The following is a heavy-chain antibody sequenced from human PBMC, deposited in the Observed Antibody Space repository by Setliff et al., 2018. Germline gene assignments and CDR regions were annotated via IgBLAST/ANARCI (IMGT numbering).Heavy chain of an antibody. J-gene: IGHJ3*02. CDR3: ARDGDNYYDSSGYYLNHAFDI. Sequence: SVKVSCKASGGTFSSYAISWVRQAPGQGLEWMGGIIPIFGSTSYAQKFQGRVTITADESTSTAYMELSSLRSEDTAVYYCARDGDNYYDSSGYYLNHAFDIWGQGTMVTVSS. V-gene: IGHV1-69*13. CDR2: IIPIFGST. D-gene: IGHD3-22*01. CDR1: GGTFSSYA.